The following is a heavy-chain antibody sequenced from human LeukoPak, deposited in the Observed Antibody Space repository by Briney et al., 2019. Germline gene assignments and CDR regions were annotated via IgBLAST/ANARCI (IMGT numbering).Heavy chain of an antibody. J-gene: IGHJ1*01. CDR2: INHSGST. CDR3: ARVRLRSSRVPVQH. CDR1: GGSFSGYY. D-gene: IGHD6-6*01. Sequence: SETLSLTCAVYGGSFSGYYWTWIRQPPGKGLEWIGEINHSGSTNYNPSLKSRVTISVDTSKNQFSLKLRSMTAADRAVYYCARVRLRSSRVPVQHWGQGTLVTVSS. V-gene: IGHV4-34*01.